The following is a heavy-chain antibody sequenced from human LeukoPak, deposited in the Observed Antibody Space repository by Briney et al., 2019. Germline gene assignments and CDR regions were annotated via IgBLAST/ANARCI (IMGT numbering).Heavy chain of an antibody. CDR2: ISSSGSTI. V-gene: IGHV3-11*04. CDR1: GFTFSDYY. D-gene: IGHD5-12*01. CDR3: ARAQSGIMNPMATGAFDI. Sequence: PGGSLRLSCAASGFTFSDYYMSWIRQAPGKGLEWVSYISSSGSTIYYADSVKDRFTISRDNAKNSLYLQMNSLRAEDTAVYYCARAQSGIMNPMATGAFDIWGQGTMVTVSS. J-gene: IGHJ3*02.